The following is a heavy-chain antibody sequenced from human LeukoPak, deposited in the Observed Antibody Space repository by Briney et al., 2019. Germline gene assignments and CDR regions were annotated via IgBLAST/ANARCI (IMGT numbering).Heavy chain of an antibody. D-gene: IGHD6-19*01. CDR3: ARARRGYSSGYYGMDV. CDR1: GYTFTGYY. CDR2: INPNSGGT. V-gene: IGHV1-2*02. J-gene: IGHJ6*02. Sequence: ASVKVSCKASGYTFTGYYMHWVRQAPGRGLEWMGWINPNSGGTNYAQKFQGRVTMTRDTSISTAYMELSRLRSDDTAVYYCARARRGYSSGYYGMDVWGQGTTVTVSS.